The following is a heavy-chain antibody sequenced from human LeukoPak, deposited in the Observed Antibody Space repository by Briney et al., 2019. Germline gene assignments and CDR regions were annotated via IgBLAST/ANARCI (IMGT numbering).Heavy chain of an antibody. CDR3: ARERAPGYSYGYGTFDL. CDR2: ISYDGSNK. J-gene: IGHJ2*01. D-gene: IGHD5-18*01. V-gene: IGHV3-30-3*01. Sequence: GGSLRLSCAASGFTFSSYAMHWVRQAPGKGLEWVAVISYDGSNKYYADSVKGRFTISRDNSMNTLYLQMNSLRAEDTAVYYCARERAPGYSYGYGTFDLWGRGTLVTVSS. CDR1: GFTFSSYA.